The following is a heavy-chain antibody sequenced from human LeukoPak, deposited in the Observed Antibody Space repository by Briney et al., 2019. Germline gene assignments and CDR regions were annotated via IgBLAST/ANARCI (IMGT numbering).Heavy chain of an antibody. J-gene: IGHJ4*02. V-gene: IGHV1-69*04. Sequence: SVKVSCKASGGTFSSYAISWVRQAPGQGLEWMGRIIPILGIANYAQKFQGRVTITADKSTSTAYMELSSLRSEDTAVYYCARDPGEYSSGWFVDYWGQGTLVTVSS. CDR3: ARDPGEYSSGWFVDY. CDR1: GGTFSSYA. CDR2: IIPILGIA. D-gene: IGHD6-19*01.